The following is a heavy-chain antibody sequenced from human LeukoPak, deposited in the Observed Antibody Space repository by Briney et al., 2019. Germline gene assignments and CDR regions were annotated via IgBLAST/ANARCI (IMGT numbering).Heavy chain of an antibody. V-gene: IGHV4-59*08. CDR3: ARQYSSSWFDY. D-gene: IGHD6-13*01. J-gene: IGHJ4*02. CDR2: IYYSGST. CDR1: GGSISSYY. Sequence: PSETLSLTCTVSGGSISSYYWSWIRQPPGKGLEWIGYIYYSGSTNYIPSLKSRVTMSVDTSKNQFSLKLSSVTAADTAVYYCARQYSSSWFDYWGQGTLVTVSS.